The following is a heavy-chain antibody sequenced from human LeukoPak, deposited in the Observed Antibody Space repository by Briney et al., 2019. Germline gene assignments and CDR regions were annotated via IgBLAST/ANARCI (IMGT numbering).Heavy chain of an antibody. CDR1: GFTFSRYS. V-gene: IGHV3-48*01. D-gene: IGHD5-18*01. CDR2: ISSSSSI. J-gene: IGHJ6*02. Sequence: GGSLRLSCAASGFTFSRYSMNWVRQAPGKGLEWVSYISSSSSIYYADSVKGRFTISRDNAKNSLYLQISSLRAEDTAVYYCARGVDTSITGGYYYYGMDVWGQGTTVTVSS. CDR3: ARGVDTSITGGYYYYGMDV.